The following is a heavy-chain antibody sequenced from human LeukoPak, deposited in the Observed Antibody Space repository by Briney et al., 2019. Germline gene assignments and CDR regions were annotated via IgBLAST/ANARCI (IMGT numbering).Heavy chain of an antibody. CDR3: AKEKAIATINYGLDV. CDR1: GFIFDTYG. CDR2: IAYDGSNK. Sequence: GGSLRLSCAASGFIFDTYGMLWVRQAPDKGLEWVAVIAYDGSNKVYADSVKGRFTISRDNSKNTLYLQMNSLRGEDTAVYYCAKEKAIATINYGLDVWGQGTTVTVSS. J-gene: IGHJ6*02. D-gene: IGHD1-1*01. V-gene: IGHV3-30*18.